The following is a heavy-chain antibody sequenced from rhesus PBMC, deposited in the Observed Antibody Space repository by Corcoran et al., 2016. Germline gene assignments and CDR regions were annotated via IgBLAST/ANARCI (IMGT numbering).Heavy chain of an antibody. Sequence: EVQLVESGGGLVQPGGSLRLSCAASGFTFISHGLHWVRQAPGKGMAWVEVKTYEGSKKDYADSVNDRFTISRDNSKNMLYLQMNNLELEDTAVYYCARDRGYEENDYWGQGVLVTVSS. CDR3: ARDRGYEENDY. CDR1: GFTFISHG. V-gene: IGHV3-54*02. D-gene: IGHD6-13*01. CDR2: KTYEGSKK. J-gene: IGHJ4*01.